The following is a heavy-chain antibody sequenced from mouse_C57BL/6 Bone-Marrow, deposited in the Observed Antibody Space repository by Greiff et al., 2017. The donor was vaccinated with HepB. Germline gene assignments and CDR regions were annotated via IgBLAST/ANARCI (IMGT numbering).Heavy chain of an antibody. V-gene: IGHV1-15*01. D-gene: IGHD1-1*02. J-gene: IGHJ3*01. CDR3: TRYGGSSWFAY. CDR1: GYTFTDYE. CDR2: IDPETGGT. Sequence: VQLQESGAELVRPGASVTLSCKASGYTFTDYEMHWVKQTPVHGLEWIGAIDPETGGTAYNQKFKGKAILTADKSSSTAYMELRSLTSEDSAVYYCTRYGGSSWFAYWGQGTLVTVSA.